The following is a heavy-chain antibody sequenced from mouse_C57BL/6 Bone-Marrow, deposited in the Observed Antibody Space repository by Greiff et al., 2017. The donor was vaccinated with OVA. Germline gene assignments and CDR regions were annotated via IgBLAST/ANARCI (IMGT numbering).Heavy chain of an antibody. CDR2: IYPRSGNT. J-gene: IGHJ3*01. Sequence: VKVVESGAELARPGASVKLSCKASGYTFTSYGISWVKQRTGQGLEWIGEIYPRSGNTYYNEKFKGKATLTADKSSSTAYMELRSLTSEDSAVYFCARKSLRAYWGQGTLVTVSA. CDR3: ARKSLRAY. D-gene: IGHD6-5*01. CDR1: GYTFTSYG. V-gene: IGHV1-81*01.